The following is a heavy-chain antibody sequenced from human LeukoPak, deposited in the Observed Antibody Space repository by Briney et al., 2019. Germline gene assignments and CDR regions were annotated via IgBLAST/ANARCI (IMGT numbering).Heavy chain of an antibody. Sequence: PGRSLRLPCAASGFTFSSYGMHWVRQAPGKGLEWVAVISYDGSNKYYADSVKGRFTISRDNSKNTLYLQMNSLRAEDTAVYYCAKDLSEYSSSWYVPAQSQALDYWGQGTLVTVSS. V-gene: IGHV3-30*18. CDR1: GFTFSSYG. J-gene: IGHJ4*02. CDR2: ISYDGSNK. D-gene: IGHD6-13*01. CDR3: AKDLSEYSSSWYVPAQSQALDY.